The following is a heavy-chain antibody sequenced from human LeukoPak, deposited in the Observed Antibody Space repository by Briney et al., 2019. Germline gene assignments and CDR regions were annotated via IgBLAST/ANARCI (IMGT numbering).Heavy chain of an antibody. CDR2: MNPNSGNT. CDR1: GYTFTSYD. Sequence: ASVKASCKASGYTFTSYDVNWVRQATGQGLEWMGWMNPNSGNTGYAQKFQGRVTITRNTSISTAYMELSSLRSEDTAVYYCARAHLSGYFDYWGQGTLVTVSS. CDR3: ARAHLSGYFDY. V-gene: IGHV1-8*03. J-gene: IGHJ4*02. D-gene: IGHD3-10*01.